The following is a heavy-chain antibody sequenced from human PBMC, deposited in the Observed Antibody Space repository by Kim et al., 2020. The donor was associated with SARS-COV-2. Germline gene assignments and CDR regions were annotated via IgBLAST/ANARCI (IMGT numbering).Heavy chain of an antibody. V-gene: IGHV7-4-1*02. CDR2: INTKTGKA. J-gene: IGHJ4*02. Sequence: ASVKVSCKTSGYPFTRSALHWVRQAPGQGLELMGWINTKTGKATYAQGFSGRFVFSLDTSVSTAYMQISGLKAEDTAVYFCAKDLGRDYYFDYWGQGTLVTVSS. CDR3: AKDLGRDYYFDY. CDR1: GYPFTRSA. D-gene: IGHD3-16*01.